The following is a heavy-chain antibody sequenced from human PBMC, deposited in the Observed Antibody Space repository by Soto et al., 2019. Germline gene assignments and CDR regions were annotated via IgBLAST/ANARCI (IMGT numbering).Heavy chain of an antibody. J-gene: IGHJ5*02. D-gene: IGHD1-7*01. Sequence: QVQLVESGGGVVEPGRSLRLSCAASGFTFSSYGMHWVRQAPGKGLEWVAVIWYDGSNKYYADSVKGRFTISRDNSKNTLYLQMNSLRAADTAVYYCARAPGTVNNWFDPWGQGTLVTVSS. CDR3: ARAPGTVNNWFDP. V-gene: IGHV3-33*01. CDR1: GFTFSSYG. CDR2: IWYDGSNK.